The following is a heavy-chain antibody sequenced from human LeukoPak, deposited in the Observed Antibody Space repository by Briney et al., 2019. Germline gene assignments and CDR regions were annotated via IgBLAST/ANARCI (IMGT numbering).Heavy chain of an antibody. Sequence: QPGGSLRLSCAASGFTFSSYGMHWVRQAPGKGLEWVAFIRYDGSNKYYADSVKGRFTISRDNSKNTLYLQMNSLRAEDTAVYYCASFCSGGSCPEKNYYYYYMDVWGKGTTVTVSS. CDR1: GFTFSSYG. V-gene: IGHV3-30*02. CDR3: ASFCSGGSCPEKNYYYYYMDV. CDR2: IRYDGSNK. J-gene: IGHJ6*03. D-gene: IGHD2-15*01.